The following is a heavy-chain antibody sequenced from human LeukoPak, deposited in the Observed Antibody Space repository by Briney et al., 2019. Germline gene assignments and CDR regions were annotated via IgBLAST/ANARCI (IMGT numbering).Heavy chain of an antibody. V-gene: IGHV4-59*01. CDR3: ARGLGDAYYFDY. J-gene: IGHJ4*02. CDR2: IYYSGST. Sequence: SETLSLTCTVSGGSIRSYYWSWIRQPPGKGLEWIGYIYYSGSTNYNPSLKSRVTISVDTSKNQFSLKLSSVTAADTAVYYCARGLGDAYYFDYWGQGTLVTVSS. D-gene: IGHD2-21*02. CDR1: GGSIRSYY.